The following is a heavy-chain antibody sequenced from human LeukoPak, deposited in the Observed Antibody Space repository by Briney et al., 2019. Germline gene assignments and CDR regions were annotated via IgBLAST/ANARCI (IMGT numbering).Heavy chain of an antibody. Sequence: SETLSLTCTVSNGSISTYLWTWIRQPPGKGLEWIGEIYYTGSTNYNSSLKNRVTISLDTSEKQFTLRLTSVTAADTAVYYCARGQAGSLRLGTPEKFFDQWGQGTLVTVSS. V-gene: IGHV4-59*01. D-gene: IGHD3-16*01. CDR3: ARGQAGSLRLGTPEKFFDQ. CDR1: NGSISTYL. CDR2: IYYTGST. J-gene: IGHJ4*02.